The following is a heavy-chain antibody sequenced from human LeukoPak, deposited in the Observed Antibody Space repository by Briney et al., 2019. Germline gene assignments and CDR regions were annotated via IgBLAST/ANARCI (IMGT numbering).Heavy chain of an antibody. D-gene: IGHD2-15*01. CDR2: SYGGDSDT. V-gene: IGHV5-51*01. CDR3: ARLRYCSGGSCYPDY. Sequence: GESLKISCKGSGNSFTTSWIGGGRQMPGKALEGMGISYGGDSDTRYSPSFQGQVTISADKSISTAYLQWSSLKASDTAMYYCARLRYCSGGSCYPDYWGRGTLVTVSS. J-gene: IGHJ4*02. CDR1: GNSFTTSW.